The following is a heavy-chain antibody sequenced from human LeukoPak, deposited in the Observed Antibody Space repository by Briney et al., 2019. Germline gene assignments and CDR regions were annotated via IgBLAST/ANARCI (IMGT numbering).Heavy chain of an antibody. CDR1: GDTSMTAG. CDR3: VRERAEADTLLMDV. V-gene: IGHV1-69*13. D-gene: IGHD2-15*01. Sequence: SLKVSCTPSGDTSMTAGICWVRQAPGQGLECMGAIIPFSGTIDYAQKFQGRVTITADDSTSTAYMELRSLTSYDTAVFYCVRERAEADTLLMDVWGKGTTVTVSS. CDR2: IIPFSGTI. J-gene: IGHJ6*01.